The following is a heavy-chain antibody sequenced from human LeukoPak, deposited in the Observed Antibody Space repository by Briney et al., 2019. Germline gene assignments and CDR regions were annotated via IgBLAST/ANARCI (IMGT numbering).Heavy chain of an antibody. CDR3: ARAAEDIVVVVAATVDY. D-gene: IGHD2-15*01. Sequence: ASVKVSCKASGYTFTGYYMHWVRQAPGQGLEWMGWINPNSGGTNYAQKLQGRVTMTRDTSISTAYMELSRLRSDDTAVYYCARAAEDIVVVVAATVDYWGQGTLVTVSS. CDR2: INPNSGGT. J-gene: IGHJ4*02. V-gene: IGHV1-2*02. CDR1: GYTFTGYY.